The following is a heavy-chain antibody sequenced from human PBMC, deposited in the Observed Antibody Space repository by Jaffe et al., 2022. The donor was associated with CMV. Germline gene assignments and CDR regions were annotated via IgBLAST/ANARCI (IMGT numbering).Heavy chain of an antibody. D-gene: IGHD1-26*01. CDR3: ARGHHRANGWEYYFDY. CDR1: GGSISSYY. J-gene: IGHJ4*02. CDR2: IYYSGST. V-gene: IGHV4-59*01. Sequence: QVQLQESGPGLVKPSETLSLTCTVSGGSISSYYWSWIRQPPGKGLEWIGYIYYSGSTNYNPSLKSRVTISVDTSKNQFSLKLSSVTAADTAVYYCARGHHRANGWEYYFDYWGQGTLVTVSS.